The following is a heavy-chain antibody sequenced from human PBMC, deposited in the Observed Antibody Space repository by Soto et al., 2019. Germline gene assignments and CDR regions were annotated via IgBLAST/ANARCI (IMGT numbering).Heavy chain of an antibody. CDR1: GYTFTSYA. CDR3: AREGKEGGSGFDY. J-gene: IGHJ4*02. V-gene: IGHV1-3*01. D-gene: IGHD6-19*01. CDR2: INAGNGNT. Sequence: ASVKVSCKASGYTFTSYAMHWVRQAPGQRLEWMGWINAGNGNTKYSQKFQGRVTITRDTSASTAYMELSSLRSEDTAVYYCAREGKEGGSGFDYWGQGTLVTVSS.